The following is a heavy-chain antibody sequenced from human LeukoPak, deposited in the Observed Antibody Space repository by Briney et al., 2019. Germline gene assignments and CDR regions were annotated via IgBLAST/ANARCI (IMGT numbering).Heavy chain of an antibody. J-gene: IGHJ4*02. CDR1: GGSISSYY. CDR2: IYYSGST. Sequence: PSETLSLTCTVSGGSISSYYWSWIRQPPGKGLEWIGYIYYSGSTNYNPSLKSRVTISVDTSKNQFSLKLSSVTAADTAVYYCARVRRLSKHFDYWGQGNLVTVSS. D-gene: IGHD3-16*02. CDR3: ARVRRLSKHFDY. V-gene: IGHV4-59*01.